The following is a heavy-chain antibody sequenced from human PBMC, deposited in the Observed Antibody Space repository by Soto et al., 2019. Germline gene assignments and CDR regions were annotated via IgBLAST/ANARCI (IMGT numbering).Heavy chain of an antibody. CDR1: GYTFTGNY. D-gene: IGHD1-26*01. CDR2: INPNSGDT. J-gene: IGHJ5*02. V-gene: IGHV1-2*02. Sequence: QVQLVQSGAEVKKPGASVKVSCKASGYTFTGNYMHWVRQAPGQGLEWMGWINPNSGDTNYAQKFQGRVTMTRDTSLSTAYVALSGLRSDDTAVYYCARDRSLGANWFDPWGQVTVFTVAS. CDR3: ARDRSLGANWFDP.